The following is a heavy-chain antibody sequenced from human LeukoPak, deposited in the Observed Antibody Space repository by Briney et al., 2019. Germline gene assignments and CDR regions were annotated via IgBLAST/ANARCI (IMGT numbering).Heavy chain of an antibody. D-gene: IGHD2-2*01. Sequence: GASVKVSCKASGYTFTSYDINWVRQATGQGLEWMGWMNPNSGNTGYAQKFQGRVTITRNTSISTAYMELSSLRSEDTAVYYCARDLGGYCSSTSCFNFDYWGQGTLVTVSS. J-gene: IGHJ4*02. CDR2: MNPNSGNT. V-gene: IGHV1-8*03. CDR3: ARDLGGYCSSTSCFNFDY. CDR1: GYTFTSYD.